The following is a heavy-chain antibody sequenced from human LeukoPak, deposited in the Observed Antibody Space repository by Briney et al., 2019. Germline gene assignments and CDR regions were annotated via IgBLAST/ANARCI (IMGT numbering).Heavy chain of an antibody. CDR1: GYTFTGYY. CDR2: INPNSGGT. CDR3: ARGPMEVRLYYYDSSGYYGY. Sequence: ASVKVSCKASGYTFTGYYMHWVRQAPGQGLEWMGWINPNSGGTNYAQKFQGRVTMTRDTSISTAYMEPSRLRSDDTAVYYCARGPMEVRLYYYDSSGYYGYWGQGTLVTVSS. V-gene: IGHV1-2*02. J-gene: IGHJ4*02. D-gene: IGHD3-22*01.